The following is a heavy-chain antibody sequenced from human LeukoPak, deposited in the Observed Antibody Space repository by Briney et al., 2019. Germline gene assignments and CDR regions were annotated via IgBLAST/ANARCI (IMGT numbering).Heavy chain of an antibody. Sequence: GRSLRLSCAASGFTFSSYGMHWVRQAPGKGLEWVAVIWYDGSNKYYVDSVKGRFTISRDNSKNTLYLQMNSLRAEDTAVYYCARKLGEYFDYWGQGTLVTVSS. D-gene: IGHD3-10*01. V-gene: IGHV3-33*01. CDR3: ARKLGEYFDY. CDR1: GFTFSSYG. CDR2: IWYDGSNK. J-gene: IGHJ4*02.